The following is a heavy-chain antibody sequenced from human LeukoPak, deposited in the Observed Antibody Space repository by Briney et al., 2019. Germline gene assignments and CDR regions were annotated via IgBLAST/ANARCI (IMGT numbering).Heavy chain of an antibody. CDR1: GGSISSHY. Sequence: SETLFLTCTVSGGSISSHYWSWIRQPPGKGLEWIGYIYYSGSTNYNPSLKSRVTISVDTSKNQFSLKLSSVTAADTAVYYCARVGSGYSFDYWGQGTLVTVSS. CDR3: ARVGSGYSFDY. CDR2: IYYSGST. D-gene: IGHD3-22*01. J-gene: IGHJ4*02. V-gene: IGHV4-59*11.